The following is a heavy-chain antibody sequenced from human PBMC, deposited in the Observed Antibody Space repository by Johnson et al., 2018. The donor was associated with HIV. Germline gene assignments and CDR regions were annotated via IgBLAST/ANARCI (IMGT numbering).Heavy chain of an antibody. Sequence: VQLVESGGGLVQPGGSLRLSCAVSGITVSLNHMSWVRQAPGKGLEWVSILYAGGTTNYADYVKGIFTISRDNSKNTLYLQLNSLSAEATALYYCARPHSAQYQHAFDIWGQGTKVTVSS. CDR1: GITVSLNH. D-gene: IGHD1-26*01. J-gene: IGHJ3*02. CDR3: ARPHSAQYQHAFDI. V-gene: IGHV3-66*04. CDR2: LYAGGTT.